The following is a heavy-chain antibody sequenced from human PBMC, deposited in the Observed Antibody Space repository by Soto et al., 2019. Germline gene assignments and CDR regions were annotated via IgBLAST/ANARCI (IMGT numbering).Heavy chain of an antibody. CDR3: ARDEIKSYYYDSSGSY. V-gene: IGHV1-18*01. J-gene: IGHJ4*02. CDR1: GYTFTSYG. Sequence: GASVKVSCKASGYTFTSYGISWVRQAPGQGLEWMGWISAYNGNTNYAQKLQGRVPMTTDTSTSTAYMELRSLRSDDTAVYYCARDEIKSYYYDSSGSYLGQGTLVTVSS. D-gene: IGHD3-22*01. CDR2: ISAYNGNT.